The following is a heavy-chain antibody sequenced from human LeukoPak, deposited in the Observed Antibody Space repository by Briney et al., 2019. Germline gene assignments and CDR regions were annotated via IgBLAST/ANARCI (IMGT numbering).Heavy chain of an antibody. Sequence: PSETLSLTCTVSGGSISSYYWSWIRQPPGKGLEWIGYIYYSGSTNYNPSLTSRVTISVDTSKNQFSLKLSSVTAAVTAVYYCARDGTHAYDFWSGYYSGLDYYYYYMDVWGKGTTVTVSS. V-gene: IGHV4-59*12. CDR3: ARDGTHAYDFWSGYYSGLDYYYYYMDV. D-gene: IGHD3-3*01. CDR1: GGSISSYY. J-gene: IGHJ6*03. CDR2: IYYSGST.